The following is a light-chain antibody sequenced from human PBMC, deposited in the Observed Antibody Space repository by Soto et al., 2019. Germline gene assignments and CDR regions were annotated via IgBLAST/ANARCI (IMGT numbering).Light chain of an antibody. CDR3: CSYAGSYTYV. J-gene: IGLJ1*01. V-gene: IGLV2-11*01. CDR1: SSDVGGYNY. CDR2: DVT. Sequence: QSVLTQPRSVSGSPGQSVTISCTGTSSDVGGYNYVSWYQHHPGKAPKLMIYDVTKRPSGVRDRFSASKSGNTASLTISGLQAEDEADYYCCSYAGSYTYVLGTGTKVTVL.